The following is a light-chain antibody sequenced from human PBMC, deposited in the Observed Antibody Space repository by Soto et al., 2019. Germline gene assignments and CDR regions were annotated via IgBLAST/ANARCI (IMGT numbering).Light chain of an antibody. CDR3: CSYAGSYPYV. Sequence: QSALTQPRSVSGSPGQSVTISCTGTSSDVGGYNYVSWYQQHPGKAPKLMIYDDSKRPSGVPDRFSGSKSGNTASLTISGLQAEDEADYYCCSYAGSYPYVFGTGTKLTVL. CDR2: DDS. V-gene: IGLV2-11*01. CDR1: SSDVGGYNY. J-gene: IGLJ1*01.